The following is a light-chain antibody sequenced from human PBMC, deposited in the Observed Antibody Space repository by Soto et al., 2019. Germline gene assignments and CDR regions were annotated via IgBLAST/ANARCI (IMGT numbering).Light chain of an antibody. V-gene: IGLV1-44*01. CDR3: AEWDDSLTDYV. CDR1: SSNIGRNT. CDR2: SNN. Sequence: QSVLTQAPSASETPGQRVTISCSGGSSNIGRNTVNWYQQLPGTAPKLLIYSNNRRPSGVPDRFSGSKSGTSASLAISGLQSEDEADYYCAEWDDSLTDYVFGTGTKVTVL. J-gene: IGLJ1*01.